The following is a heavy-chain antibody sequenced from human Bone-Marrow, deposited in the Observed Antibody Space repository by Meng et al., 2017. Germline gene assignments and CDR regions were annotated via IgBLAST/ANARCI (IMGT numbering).Heavy chain of an antibody. CDR2: IYYNGNS. J-gene: IGHJ4*02. CDR3: ARGGWFPNVYFDY. Sequence: QVQLQESGPGLVKPSQTLSLTCPVSGGSIGSSAKHWSWIRQPPGKGLEWLGYIYYNGNSYDNPSLSSRLTISVDTSKNQFSLKLSSVTAADTAVYFCARGGWFPNVYFDYWGQGTLVTVSS. CDR1: GGSIGSSAKH. V-gene: IGHV4-30-4*01. D-gene: IGHD2-15*01.